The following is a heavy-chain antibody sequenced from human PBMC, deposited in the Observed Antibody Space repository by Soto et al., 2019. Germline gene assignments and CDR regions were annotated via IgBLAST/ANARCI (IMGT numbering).Heavy chain of an antibody. D-gene: IGHD3-3*01. CDR3: ARDIEGGFLEWLYSTMDV. CDR2: ISAYNGNT. J-gene: IGHJ6*02. CDR1: GYTFTSYG. Sequence: ASVKVSCKASGYTFTSYGISWVRQAPGQGLEWMGWISAYNGNTNYAQKLQGRVTMTTDTSTSTAYMELRSLRSDDTAVYYCARDIEGGFLEWLYSTMDVWGQGTTVTISS. V-gene: IGHV1-18*01.